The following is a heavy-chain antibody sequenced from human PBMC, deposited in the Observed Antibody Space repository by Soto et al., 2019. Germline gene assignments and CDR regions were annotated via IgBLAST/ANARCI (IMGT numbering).Heavy chain of an antibody. Sequence: EVQLLESGGGLVQPGGSLRLSCAASEFTFSSNAMHWVRQAPGKGLEWVSGITGSGSTTFYADSVKGRFTISRDNSKNTLYLHMSSLRAEDTAIYYCAKDCTAYLSSWFHLWGQGTLVTVSS. CDR2: ITGSGSTT. V-gene: IGHV3-23*01. J-gene: IGHJ5*02. CDR3: AKDCTAYLSSWFHL. D-gene: IGHD6-13*01. CDR1: EFTFSSNA.